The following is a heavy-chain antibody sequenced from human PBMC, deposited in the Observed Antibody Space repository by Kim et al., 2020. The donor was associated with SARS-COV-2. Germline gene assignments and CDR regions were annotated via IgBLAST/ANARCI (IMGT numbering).Heavy chain of an antibody. Sequence: ASVKVSCKASGYTFTGYYMHWVRQAPGQGLEWMGWINPNSGGTNYAQKFQGRVTMTRDTSISTAYMELSRLRSDDTAVYYCARDQIGYSSSWYRDAEYFQHWGQGTLVTVSS. CDR3: ARDQIGYSSSWYRDAEYFQH. V-gene: IGHV1-2*02. D-gene: IGHD6-13*01. J-gene: IGHJ1*01. CDR2: INPNSGGT. CDR1: GYTFTGYY.